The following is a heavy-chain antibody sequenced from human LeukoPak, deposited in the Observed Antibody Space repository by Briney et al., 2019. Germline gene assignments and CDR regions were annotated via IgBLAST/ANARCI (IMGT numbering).Heavy chain of an antibody. D-gene: IGHD3-3*01. CDR3: AKSSSGYYTFDY. J-gene: IGHJ4*02. Sequence: GGSLRLSCAASGFTFSNYAMSWVRQAPGKGLEWLSSISDRGDLTYYADSVKGRFTISRDNSKNTLYLQMNSLRAEDTAEHYCAKSSSGYYTFDYWGQGTLVTVSS. CDR1: GFTFSNYA. V-gene: IGHV3-23*01. CDR2: ISDRGDLT.